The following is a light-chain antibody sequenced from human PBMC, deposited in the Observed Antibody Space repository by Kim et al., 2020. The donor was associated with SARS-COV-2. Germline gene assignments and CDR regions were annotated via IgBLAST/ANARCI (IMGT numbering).Light chain of an antibody. Sequence: SYELTQPPSVSVSPGQTASITCSGDKLGDKYACWYQQKPGQSPVLVIYQDTKRPSGIPERFSGSNSGNTATLTISGTQAMDEADYYCQAWDSSTAVFDGG. CDR3: QAWDSSTAV. CDR2: QDT. CDR1: KLGDKY. V-gene: IGLV3-1*01. J-gene: IGLJ2*01.